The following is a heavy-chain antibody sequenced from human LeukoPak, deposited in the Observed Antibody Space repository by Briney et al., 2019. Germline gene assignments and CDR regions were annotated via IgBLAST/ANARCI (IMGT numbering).Heavy chain of an antibody. CDR2: IYPGDSDT. D-gene: IGHD3-16*01. Sequence: GESLKISCKGSGYSFTSYWIGWVRQMPGKGLEWMGIIYPGDSDTRYSPSFQGQVTISADKSISTAYLQWSSLKASDTAMYYCARPKDEVWGSFDAFDIWGQGTMVTVPS. CDR1: GYSFTSYW. CDR3: ARPKDEVWGSFDAFDI. J-gene: IGHJ3*02. V-gene: IGHV5-51*01.